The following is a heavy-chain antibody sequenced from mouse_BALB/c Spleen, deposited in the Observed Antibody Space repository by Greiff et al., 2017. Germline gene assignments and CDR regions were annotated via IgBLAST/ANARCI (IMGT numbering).Heavy chain of an antibody. CDR2: IYPGDGDT. J-gene: IGHJ4*01. CDR3: ARWGIYDGYFYAMDY. D-gene: IGHD2-3*01. V-gene: IGHV1-87*01. Sequence: VKLVESGAELARPGASVKLSCKASGYTFTSYWMQWVKQRPGQGLEWIGAIYPGDGDTRYTQKFKGKATLTADKSSSTAYMQLSSLASEDSAVYYGARWGIYDGYFYAMDYWGQGTSVTVSS. CDR1: GYTFTSYW.